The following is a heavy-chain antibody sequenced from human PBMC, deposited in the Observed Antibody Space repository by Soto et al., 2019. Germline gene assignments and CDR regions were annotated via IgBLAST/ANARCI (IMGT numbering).Heavy chain of an antibody. V-gene: IGHV3-33*01. D-gene: IGHD3-10*01. Sequence: QVQLVESGGGVVQRGRSLRISCAASGFTFSSYGMHWVRQAPGKGLEWVALIWYDGSNKNYADSVKGRFTISRDDSKNTLYLQMNSLRAEDTAVYYCARDAYLGSGSYAYWGQGTLVTVSS. J-gene: IGHJ4*02. CDR1: GFTFSSYG. CDR2: IWYDGSNK. CDR3: ARDAYLGSGSYAY.